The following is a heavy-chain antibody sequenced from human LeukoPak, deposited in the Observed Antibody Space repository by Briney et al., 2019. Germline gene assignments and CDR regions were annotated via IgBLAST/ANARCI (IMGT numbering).Heavy chain of an antibody. J-gene: IGHJ4*02. V-gene: IGHV3-30-3*01. CDR2: ISYDGSNK. D-gene: IGHD3/OR15-3a*01. CDR3: ARSDWLTLFDY. CDR1: GFTFSSYA. Sequence: GGSLRLSCAASGFTFSSYAMHWVRQAPGKGLEWVAVISYDGSNKYYADSVKGRFTISRDNSKNTLYLQMNSLRAEDTAVYYCARSDWLTLFDYWGQGTLVTVSS.